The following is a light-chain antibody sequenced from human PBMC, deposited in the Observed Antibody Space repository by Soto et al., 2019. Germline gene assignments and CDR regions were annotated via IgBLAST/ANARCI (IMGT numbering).Light chain of an antibody. CDR1: TSNSGSKP. Sequence: QSLLTQPPSASGTPGQEDTISCSGSTSNSGSKPVSWYQQRPGTAPQLLIYRNNQPPSWVPARVSSSMSGTSASLALCGLRSDDEADYFCATWDDSLNGFYVFGTGTKVTVL. CDR3: ATWDDSLNGFYV. CDR2: RNN. V-gene: IGLV1-47*01. J-gene: IGLJ1*01.